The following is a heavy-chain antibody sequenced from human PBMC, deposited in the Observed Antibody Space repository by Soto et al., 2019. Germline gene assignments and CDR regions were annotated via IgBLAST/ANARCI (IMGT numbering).Heavy chain of an antibody. CDR2: ISYDGSNK. J-gene: IGHJ4*02. V-gene: IGHV3-30-3*02. Sequence: PLRLSCTSSLFTFSSYAMHLVLQAPFKVLELVAVISYDGSNKYYADSVKGRFTISRDNSKNTLYPQMNSLRAEDTAVYYCAKSTHSGWYDFYWGQGTLVTVSS. D-gene: IGHD6-19*01. CDR3: AKSTHSGWYDFY. CDR1: LFTFSSYA.